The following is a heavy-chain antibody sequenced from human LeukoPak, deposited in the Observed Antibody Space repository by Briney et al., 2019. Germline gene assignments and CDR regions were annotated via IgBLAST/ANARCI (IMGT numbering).Heavy chain of an antibody. CDR2: ISSDGRDT. Sequence: GGSLRLSCAVSRFTFSGYTMHWVRQAPGKGLEWLALISSDGRDTFYADSVKGRFTISRDNSKNTLYLQIDSLRVDDTAVYYCARDKSSQRPYFLDYWGQGTPVTVS. J-gene: IGHJ4*02. CDR3: ARDKSSQRPYFLDY. CDR1: RFTFSGYT. V-gene: IGHV3-30*04. D-gene: IGHD3-9*01.